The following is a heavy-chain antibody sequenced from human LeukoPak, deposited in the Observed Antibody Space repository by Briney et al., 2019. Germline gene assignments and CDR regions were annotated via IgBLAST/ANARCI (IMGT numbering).Heavy chain of an antibody. CDR2: IWYDGSNK. Sequence: PGGSLRLSCAASGFTFSSYGMHWVRQAPGKGLEWVAVIWYDGSNKYHADSVKGRFTISRDNSKNTLYLQMNSLRAEDTAVYYCARDYYDSSGYPYFDYWGQGTLVTVSS. CDR1: GFTFSSYG. V-gene: IGHV3-33*01. J-gene: IGHJ4*02. CDR3: ARDYYDSSGYPYFDY. D-gene: IGHD3-22*01.